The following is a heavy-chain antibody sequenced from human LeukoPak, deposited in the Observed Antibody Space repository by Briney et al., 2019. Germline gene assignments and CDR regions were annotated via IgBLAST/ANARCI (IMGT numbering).Heavy chain of an antibody. CDR3: ARYYYDSSGYYYKDY. D-gene: IGHD3-22*01. CDR1: GYTFTSYD. V-gene: IGHV1-8*01. Sequence: ASVKVSCKASGYTFTSYDINWVRQATGQGLEWMGWMNPNSGNTGYAQKFQGRVTMTRNTSISTAYMELSSLRSEDTAMYYCARYYYDSSGYYYKDYWGQGTLVTVSS. J-gene: IGHJ4*02. CDR2: MNPNSGNT.